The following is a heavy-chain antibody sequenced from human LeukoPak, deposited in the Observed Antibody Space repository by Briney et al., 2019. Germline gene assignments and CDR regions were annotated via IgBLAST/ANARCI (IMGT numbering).Heavy chain of an antibody. J-gene: IGHJ6*02. V-gene: IGHV1-46*01. D-gene: IGHD4-17*01. CDR2: INPSGGST. CDR1: GYTFTSYY. Sequence: ASVKVSCKASGYTFTSYYMHWVRQAPGQGLEWMGIINPSGGSTSYAQKFQGRVTMTRDTSTNTVYMELSSLRSEDTAVYYCAREAVTTGMDYYYYYGMDVWGQGTTVTVSS. CDR3: AREAVTTGMDYYYYYGMDV.